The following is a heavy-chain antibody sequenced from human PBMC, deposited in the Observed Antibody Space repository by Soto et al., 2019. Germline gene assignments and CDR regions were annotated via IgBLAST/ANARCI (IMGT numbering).Heavy chain of an antibody. D-gene: IGHD3-3*01. Sequence: QITLNESGPTVVNPTETLPLTCTFSGFSLTTSGVGVGWVRQSPGKAPEWLAFIYWDDDKRYSTSLKSRLTITKDTSKNQVVLTMANVDPADTATYYCAHRVLRAVFGLVTTTAIYFDFWGQGTPVVVSS. CDR1: GFSLTTSGVG. V-gene: IGHV2-5*02. CDR2: IYWDDDK. CDR3: AHRVLRAVFGLVTTTAIYFDF. J-gene: IGHJ4*02.